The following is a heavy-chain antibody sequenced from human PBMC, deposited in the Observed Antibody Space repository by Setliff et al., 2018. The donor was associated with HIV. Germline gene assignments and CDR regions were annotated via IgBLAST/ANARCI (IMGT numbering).Heavy chain of an antibody. D-gene: IGHD3-22*01. CDR2: INPSGGST. CDR3: ARDPHYYDSSVPKYYFDY. V-gene: IGHV1-46*01. Sequence: GASVKVSCKASGYTFTSYYMHWVRQAPGQGLEWMGIINPSGGSTSYAQKFQGRVTMTRDTSTSTVYMELSSLRSEDTAVYYCARDPHYYDSSVPKYYFDYWGQGTLVTVSS. J-gene: IGHJ4*02. CDR1: GYTFTSYY.